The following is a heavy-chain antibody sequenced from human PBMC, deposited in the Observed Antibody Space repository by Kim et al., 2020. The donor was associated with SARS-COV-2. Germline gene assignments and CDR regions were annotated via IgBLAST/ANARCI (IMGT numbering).Heavy chain of an antibody. V-gene: IGHV3-15*01. D-gene: IGHD2-21*02. J-gene: IGHJ3*02. CDR2: I. Sequence: IDYTATFKGRFTISRDDSKNTLDLQMNNLKPEDTGVYYCTASTVTGGFDIWGQGTMVTVSS. CDR3: TASTVTGGFDI.